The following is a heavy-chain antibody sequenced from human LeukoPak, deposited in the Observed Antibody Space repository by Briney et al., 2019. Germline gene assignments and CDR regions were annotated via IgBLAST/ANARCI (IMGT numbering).Heavy chain of an antibody. Sequence: GGSLRLSCAASGFTFSDYYMSWIRQAPGKGLEWVSYISSSGSTIYYADSVKGRFTISRDNVRNSVYLQMTSLRAEDTAVYHCARDLSYYGSGSYPDYWGQGTLVTVSS. CDR3: ARDLSYYGSGSYPDY. D-gene: IGHD3-10*01. V-gene: IGHV3-11*01. J-gene: IGHJ4*02. CDR2: ISSSGSTI. CDR1: GFTFSDYY.